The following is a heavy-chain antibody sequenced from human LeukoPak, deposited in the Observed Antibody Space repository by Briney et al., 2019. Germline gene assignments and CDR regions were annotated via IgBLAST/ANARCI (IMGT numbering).Heavy chain of an antibody. J-gene: IGHJ4*02. CDR1: GYSFISYW. V-gene: IGHV3-23*01. D-gene: IGHD3-22*01. CDR2: ISGSGDGT. Sequence: GESLKISCKGSGYSFISYWIGWVRQAPGKGLEWVSAISGSGDGTYYADSVKGRFTISRDNSKNTLYLQMNSLQTEDTAVYYCIWHYYDYWGQGTLVTVSS. CDR3: IWHYYDY.